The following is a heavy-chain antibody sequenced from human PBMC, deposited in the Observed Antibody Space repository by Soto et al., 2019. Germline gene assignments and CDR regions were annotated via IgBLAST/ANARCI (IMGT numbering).Heavy chain of an antibody. CDR3: AKGRGGSGSLTPRVDY. Sequence: EVQLLESGGGLVQPGGSLRLSCAASGFTFNNYAMTWVRQAPGKGLEWVSAISGGGDTTSYADSVKGRFTVSRYGSKNTLDLQMSRLRAEDTDLYYCAKGRGGSGSLTPRVDYWGQGTLVTVSS. D-gene: IGHD3-10*01. CDR2: ISGGGDTT. V-gene: IGHV3-23*01. CDR1: GFTFNNYA. J-gene: IGHJ4*02.